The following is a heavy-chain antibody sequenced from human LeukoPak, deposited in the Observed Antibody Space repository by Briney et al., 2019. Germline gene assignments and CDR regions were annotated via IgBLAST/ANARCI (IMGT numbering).Heavy chain of an antibody. D-gene: IGHD1-26*01. J-gene: IGHJ4*02. CDR1: GFTFSSYW. CDR2: IKQDASEK. CDR3: AREYGGSYFFDY. V-gene: IGHV3-7*01. Sequence: GGSLRLSCAASGFTFSSYWMSWVRQAPGKGLEWVANIKQDASEKYYVDSVKGRFTISRDNARNSLYLQMNYLRAEDTAVYYCAREYGGSYFFDYWGQGTLVTVSS.